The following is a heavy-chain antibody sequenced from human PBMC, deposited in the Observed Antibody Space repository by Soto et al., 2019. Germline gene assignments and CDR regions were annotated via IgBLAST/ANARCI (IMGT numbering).Heavy chain of an antibody. V-gene: IGHV1-69*13. J-gene: IGHJ4*02. CDR2: IIPIFGTA. Sequence: SVKVSCKASGGTFSSYAISWVRQAPGQGLEWMGGIIPIFGTANYAQKFQGRVTITADESTSTAYMELSSLRSEDTAVYYCARGLWFGELLVPLDYWGQGTLVTVSS. CDR1: GGTFSSYA. CDR3: ARGLWFGELLVPLDY. D-gene: IGHD3-10*01.